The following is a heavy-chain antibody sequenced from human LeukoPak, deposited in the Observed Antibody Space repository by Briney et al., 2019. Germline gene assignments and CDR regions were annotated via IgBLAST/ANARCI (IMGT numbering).Heavy chain of an antibody. CDR3: ASHGTGFWSYSINAFDI. V-gene: IGHV4-34*01. CDR1: GGSFSGYY. D-gene: IGHD3-10*01. CDR2: INHSGST. Sequence: SETLSLTCAVYGGSFSGYYWSWIRQPPGKGLEWIGEINHSGSTNYNPSLKSRVTISVDTSKNQFSLKLSSVTAADTAVYYCASHGTGFWSYSINAFDIWGQGTMVTVSS. J-gene: IGHJ3*02.